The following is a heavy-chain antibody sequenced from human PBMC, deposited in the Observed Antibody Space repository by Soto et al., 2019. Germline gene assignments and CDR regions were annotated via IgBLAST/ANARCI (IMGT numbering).Heavy chain of an antibody. V-gene: IGHV3-23*01. D-gene: IGHD2-21*01. Sequence: EVQLLESGGGLVQPGGSLRLSCAASGFTFSTFAMTWVRQAPGKGLEWVSAISGSGDNTYYADSVKGRFTMSRDNSKSTLYLQMNRLRGDETAVYHCAKGRGVLFYFDQWGQGALVTVSS. CDR2: ISGSGDNT. CDR1: GFTFSTFA. CDR3: AKGRGVLFYFDQ. J-gene: IGHJ4*02.